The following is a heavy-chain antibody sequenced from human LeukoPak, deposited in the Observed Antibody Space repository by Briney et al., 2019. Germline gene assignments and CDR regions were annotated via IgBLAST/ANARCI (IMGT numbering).Heavy chain of an antibody. CDR3: ARGIDY. Sequence: GLDCMSRIIPIFGTANYPQTFQGRVTITTDESTSTAYMELSSLRSEDTAVYYCARGIDYWGQGTLVTVSS. CDR2: IIPIFGTA. V-gene: IGHV1-69*05. J-gene: IGHJ4*02.